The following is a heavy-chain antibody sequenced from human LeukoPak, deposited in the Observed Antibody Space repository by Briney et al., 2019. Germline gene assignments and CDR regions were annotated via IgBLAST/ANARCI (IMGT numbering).Heavy chain of an antibody. CDR3: ATAWVVTGLLYFDY. Sequence: PGGSLRLSCAASGFTFSSYAMSWVRQAPGKGLEWVSAISGSGGSTYYADSVKGRFTISRDNSKNTLYLQMNSLRAEDTAVYYCATAWVVTGLLYFDYWGQGTLVTVSS. J-gene: IGHJ4*02. CDR2: ISGSGGST. CDR1: GFTFSSYA. D-gene: IGHD4-23*01. V-gene: IGHV3-23*01.